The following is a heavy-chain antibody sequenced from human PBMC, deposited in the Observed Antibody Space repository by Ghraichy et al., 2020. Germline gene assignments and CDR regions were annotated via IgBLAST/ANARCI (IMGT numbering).Heavy chain of an antibody. Sequence: ASVKVSCKASGYTFSKYYIHWVRQAPGQGPEWMGFMGPITIRTNYAQKFQGRVTMTTDTSTTTVYMELTSLRSEDTAVYYCARDRTWGLNSPAAGAMDVWGQGTTVTVSS. V-gene: IGHV1-46*01. CDR2: MGPITIRT. D-gene: IGHD1-26*01. J-gene: IGHJ6*02. CDR3: ARDRTWGLNSPAAGAMDV. CDR1: GYTFSKYY.